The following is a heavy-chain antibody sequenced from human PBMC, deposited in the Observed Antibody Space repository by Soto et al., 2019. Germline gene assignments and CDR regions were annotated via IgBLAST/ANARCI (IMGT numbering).Heavy chain of an antibody. D-gene: IGHD4-17*01. CDR3: GLGGAYGDYRSDY. Sequence: EVQLVESGGGLVQPGGSLRLSCAAYGFTFSIYWMHWVRQVPGQGLVWVSRINAGGNYTSNADFVKGRFTVSRDNAKHTPYVRLDRLSPEDTAVYFCGLGGAYGDYRSDYWGQGALVSGSS. CDR1: GFTFSIYW. V-gene: IGHV3-74*01. CDR2: INAGGNYT. J-gene: IGHJ4*02.